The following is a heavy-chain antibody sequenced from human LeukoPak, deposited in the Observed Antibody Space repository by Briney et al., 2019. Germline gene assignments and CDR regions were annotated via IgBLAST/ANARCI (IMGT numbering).Heavy chain of an antibody. CDR2: IGAPGDDT. V-gene: IGHV3-23*01. CDR1: GFTFSSYS. D-gene: IGHD1-26*01. J-gene: IGHJ4*02. CDR3: AKDSGSYSDDY. Sequence: GGSLRLSCAASGFTFSSYSMNWVRQAPGKGLEWVSSIGAPGDDTYYADSVKGRFTISRDNSTDRLYLQMSRLRDEDTAVYYCAKDSGSYSDDYWGQGTLVIVSS.